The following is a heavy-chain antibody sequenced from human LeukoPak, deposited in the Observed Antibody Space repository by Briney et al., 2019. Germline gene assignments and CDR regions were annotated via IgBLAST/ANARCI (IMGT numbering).Heavy chain of an antibody. V-gene: IGHV1-46*01. CDR2: INPSGGST. CDR3: ASWGLIYYYGMDV. J-gene: IGHJ6*02. CDR1: GYTFTGYY. D-gene: IGHD2-8*01. Sequence: ASVKVSCKASGYTFTGYYMHWVRQAPGQGLEWMGIINPSGGSTSYAQKFQGRVTMTRDTSTSTVYMELSSLRSEDTAVYYCASWGLIYYYGMDVWGQGTTATVSS.